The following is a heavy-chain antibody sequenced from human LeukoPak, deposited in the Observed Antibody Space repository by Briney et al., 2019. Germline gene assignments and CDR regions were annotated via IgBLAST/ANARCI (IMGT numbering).Heavy chain of an antibody. CDR1: GYSISSGYY. CDR3: ARVTGSYYVY. J-gene: IGHJ4*02. Sequence: PSETLSLTCTVSGYSISSGYYWGWIRQPPGKGLEWIGSIYHSGSTYYNPSLKSRVTISVDTSKNQFSVKVSSVTAADTAVYYCARVTGSYYVYWGQGTLVTVSS. CDR2: IYHSGST. V-gene: IGHV4-38-2*02. D-gene: IGHD1-26*01.